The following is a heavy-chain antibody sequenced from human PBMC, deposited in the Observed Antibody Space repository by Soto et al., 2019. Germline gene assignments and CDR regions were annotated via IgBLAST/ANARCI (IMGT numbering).Heavy chain of an antibody. V-gene: IGHV3-33*01. CDR2: ICYEGRNT. J-gene: IGHJ4*02. CDR1: GFTFSSYG. Sequence: QVQLVESGGGVVQPGRSLRLSCAASGFTFSSYGMHWVRQAPGKGLEWVAVICYEGRNTYYADSVKGRFTISRDNSKNTLYLQMNSLRADDTAVYYCARDLGYCSGGSGPRLGSLDYWWQGTLCTDSS. D-gene: IGHD2-15*01. CDR3: ARDLGYCSGGSGPRLGSLDY.